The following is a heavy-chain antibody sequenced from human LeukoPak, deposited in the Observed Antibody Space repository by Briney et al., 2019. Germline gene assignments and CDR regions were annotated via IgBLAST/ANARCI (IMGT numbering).Heavy chain of an antibody. D-gene: IGHD3-22*01. J-gene: IGHJ3*01. CDR2: IYYSGST. Sequence: KPSETLSLTCTVSGGSISSSTYYWGWIRQPPGKGLEWIGTIYYSGSTYYKPSLKSRVTISVDKSKNQFSLKLSSVTAADTAVYCCARGGEDSSGYYAFDVWGLGTMVTVSS. CDR3: ARGGEDSSGYYAFDV. V-gene: IGHV4-39*07. CDR1: GGSISSSTYY.